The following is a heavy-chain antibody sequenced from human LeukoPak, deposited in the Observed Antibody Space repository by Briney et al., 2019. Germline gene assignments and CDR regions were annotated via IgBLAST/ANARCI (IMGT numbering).Heavy chain of an antibody. D-gene: IGHD3-22*01. CDR1: GFTFSDYY. CDR2: ISSSSSYT. Sequence: GGSLRLSCAASGFTFSDYYMSWIRQAPGKGLEWVSYISSSSSYTNYADSVKGRFTISRDNAKNSLYLQMNSLRAEDTAVYYCARGHSGGYHDSSGYQGSFDYWGQGTLVTVSS. J-gene: IGHJ4*02. CDR3: ARGHSGGYHDSSGYQGSFDY. V-gene: IGHV3-11*06.